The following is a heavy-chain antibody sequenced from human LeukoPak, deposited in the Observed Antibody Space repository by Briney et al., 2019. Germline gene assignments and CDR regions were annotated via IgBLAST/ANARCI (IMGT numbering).Heavy chain of an antibody. CDR2: IYYSGST. V-gene: IGHV4-59*01. Sequence: PSETLSLTCTVSGGSISSYYWSWIRQPPGKGLGWIGYIYYSGSTNYNPSLKSRVTISVDTSKNQFSLKLSSVTAADTAVYYCARGMYYDFWSAGCPTFDPWGQGTLVTVSS. D-gene: IGHD3-3*01. CDR1: GGSISSYY. J-gene: IGHJ5*02. CDR3: ARGMYYDFWSAGCPTFDP.